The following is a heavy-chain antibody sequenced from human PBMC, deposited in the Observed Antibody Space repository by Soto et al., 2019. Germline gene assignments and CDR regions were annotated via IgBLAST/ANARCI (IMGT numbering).Heavy chain of an antibody. J-gene: IGHJ4*02. CDR3: ARDLSELLWFGESRYYFQY. V-gene: IGHV1-2*02. D-gene: IGHD3-10*01. CDR2: INPNSGGT. Sequence: ASVKVSCKASGYTFTGYYMHWVRQAPGQGLEWMGWINPNSGGTNYAQKFQGRVTMTRDTSISTAYMELSRLRSDDTAVYYCARDLSELLWFGESRYYFQYWGQGTLVNVSS. CDR1: GYTFTGYY.